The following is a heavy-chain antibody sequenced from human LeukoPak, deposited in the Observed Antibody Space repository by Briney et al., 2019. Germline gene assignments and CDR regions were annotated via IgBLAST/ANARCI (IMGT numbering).Heavy chain of an antibody. D-gene: IGHD6-19*01. CDR3: AGDAESYSSGWYGNWFDP. V-gene: IGHV4-4*07. CDR1: GGSISSYY. CDR2: IYTSGST. J-gene: IGHJ5*02. Sequence: SETLSLTCTVSGGSISSYYWSWIRQPAGKGLEWIGRIYTSGSTNYNPSLKSRVTMSVDTSKNQFSLKLSSVTAADTAVYYCAGDAESYSSGWYGNWFDPWGQGTLVTVSS.